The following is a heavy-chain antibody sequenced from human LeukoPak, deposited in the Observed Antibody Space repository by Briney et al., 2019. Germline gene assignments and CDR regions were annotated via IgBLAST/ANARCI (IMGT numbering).Heavy chain of an antibody. J-gene: IGHJ4*02. CDR3: ARSPYYYDSTFDY. CDR1: GGSISSYY. Sequence: SETLSLTCTVSGGSISSYYWSWIRQPPGNGLEWIGYIYYSGSTNYNPSLKSRVTISVDTSKNQFSLKLSSVTAADTAVYYCARSPYYYDSTFDYWGQGTLVTVSS. CDR2: IYYSGST. D-gene: IGHD3-22*01. V-gene: IGHV4-59*01.